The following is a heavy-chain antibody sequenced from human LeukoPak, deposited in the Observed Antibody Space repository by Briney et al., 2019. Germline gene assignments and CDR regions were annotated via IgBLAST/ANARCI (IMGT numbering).Heavy chain of an antibody. Sequence: GGSLRLSCEASGFTFSNYAMHWVRQAPGEGLEWVAVISRDGTEHYYADSVKGRFTISRDNAKNSLHLQMNSLRAEDTAVYYCAAWGKWELPYENPFDYWGQGTLVTVSS. CDR1: GFTFSNYA. J-gene: IGHJ4*02. CDR3: AAWGKWELPYENPFDY. V-gene: IGHV3-30*04. D-gene: IGHD1-26*01. CDR2: ISRDGTEH.